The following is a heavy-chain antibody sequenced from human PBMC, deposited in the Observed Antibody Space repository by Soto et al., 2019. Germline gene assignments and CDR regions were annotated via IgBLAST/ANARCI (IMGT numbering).Heavy chain of an antibody. Sequence: QVQLVQSGAEVKKPGASVKVSCKASGYTFTSYGISWVRQAPGQGLEWMGWISAYNGNTNYAQKLQGRVTMTTDTSTSTAYMELRGLRSEDTDVYYWAWSIAAAVDFDYWGQGTLVTVSS. CDR1: GYTFTSYG. CDR3: AWSIAAAVDFDY. D-gene: IGHD6-25*01. CDR2: ISAYNGNT. J-gene: IGHJ4*02. V-gene: IGHV1-18*01.